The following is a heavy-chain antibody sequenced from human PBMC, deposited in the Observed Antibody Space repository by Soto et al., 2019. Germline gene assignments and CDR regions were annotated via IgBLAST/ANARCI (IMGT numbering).Heavy chain of an antibody. D-gene: IGHD2-2*01. CDR3: AREGDCISTSCYQQYGMDV. Sequence: QVQLVQSGAEVKKPGASVKVSCKASGYTFTSYDINWVRQATGQGLEWMGWMNPNSGNTGYAQKFQGRVTMTRNTSISTADMELSSLRSEDTAVYYCAREGDCISTSCYQQYGMDVWGQGTTVTVSS. V-gene: IGHV1-8*01. J-gene: IGHJ6*02. CDR1: GYTFTSYD. CDR2: MNPNSGNT.